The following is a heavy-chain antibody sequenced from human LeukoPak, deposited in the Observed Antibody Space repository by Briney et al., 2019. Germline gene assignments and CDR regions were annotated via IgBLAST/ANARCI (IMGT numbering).Heavy chain of an antibody. Sequence: SETLSLTCAVYGGSFSGYYWSWIRQPPGKGLEWIGEINHSGSTNYNPSLKSRATISVDTSKNQFSLKLSSVTAADTAVYYCARVVRYYDILTGRYYYYGMDVWGQGTTVTVSS. CDR1: GGSFSGYY. CDR2: INHSGST. V-gene: IGHV4-34*01. CDR3: ARVVRYYDILTGRYYYYGMDV. J-gene: IGHJ6*02. D-gene: IGHD3-9*01.